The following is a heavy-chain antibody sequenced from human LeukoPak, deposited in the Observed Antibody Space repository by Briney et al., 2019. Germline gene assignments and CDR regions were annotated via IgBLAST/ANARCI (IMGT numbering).Heavy chain of an antibody. V-gene: IGHV1-18*01. CDR3: ARAIPEDIVLMVPDPSYFDY. CDR1: GYTFTSYG. J-gene: IGHJ4*02. CDR2: ISAYNGNT. Sequence: GASVKVSCKASGYTFTSYGISWVRQAPGQGLEWMGWISAYNGNTNYAQKLQGRVTMTTDTSTSTAYMELRSLRSDDTAVYYCARAIPEDIVLMVPDPSYFDYWGQGTLVTVSS. D-gene: IGHD2-8*01.